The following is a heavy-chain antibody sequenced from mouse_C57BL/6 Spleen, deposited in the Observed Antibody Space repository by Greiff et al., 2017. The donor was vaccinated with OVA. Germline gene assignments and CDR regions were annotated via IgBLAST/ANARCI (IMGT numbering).Heavy chain of an antibody. CDR2: IHPNSGST. J-gene: IGHJ4*01. CDR1: GYTFTSYW. Sequence: QVQLKQSGAELVKPGASVKLSCKASGYTFTSYWMHWVKQRPGQGLEWIGMIHPNSGSTNYNEKFKSKATLTVDKSSSTAYMQLSSLTSEDSAVYYCAYYSNSYYAMDYWGQGTSVTVSS. D-gene: IGHD2-5*01. CDR3: AYYSNSYYAMDY. V-gene: IGHV1-64*01.